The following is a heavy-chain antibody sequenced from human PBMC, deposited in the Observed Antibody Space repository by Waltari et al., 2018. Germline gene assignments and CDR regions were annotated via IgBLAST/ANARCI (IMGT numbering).Heavy chain of an antibody. CDR3: ARDRAWGEGPYSSSWYVNNWFDP. V-gene: IGHV1-69*04. J-gene: IGHJ5*02. D-gene: IGHD6-13*01. CDR1: GSTFSSYA. Sequence: QVQLVQSGAEVKKPGSSVKVSCKASGSTFSSYAIIWVRQDSGQGLEWMGGIIPILGIANYAQKFQGRVTITADESTSTAYMELSSLRSEDTAVYYCARDRAWGEGPYSSSWYVNNWFDPWGQGTLVTVSS. CDR2: IIPILGIA.